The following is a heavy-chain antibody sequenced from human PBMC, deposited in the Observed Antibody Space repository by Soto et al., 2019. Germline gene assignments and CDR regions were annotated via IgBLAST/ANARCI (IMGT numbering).Heavy chain of an antibody. CDR1: GDSVSSNSAA. CDR3: ATGGVAGTAY. Sequence: SQTLSLTCVISGDSVSSNSAAWNWIRQSPSRGLEWLGRTYYRSRWYNDYAVSVRSRITVNADTSKNQFSLHLNSVTPEDTAVYYCATGGVAGTAYWGQGTLVTVSS. D-gene: IGHD6-19*01. V-gene: IGHV6-1*01. CDR2: TYYRSRWYN. J-gene: IGHJ4*02.